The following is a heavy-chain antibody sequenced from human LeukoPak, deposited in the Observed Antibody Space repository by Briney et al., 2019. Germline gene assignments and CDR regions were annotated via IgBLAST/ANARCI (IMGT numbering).Heavy chain of an antibody. CDR2: IIPIFGTA. CDR1: GGTFSSYA. Sequence: GASVKVSCKASGGTFSSYAISWVRQAPGQGLEWMGGIIPIFGTANYAQKFQGRVTITADESTSTAYMELSSLRSEDTAVYYCARAGSSSWQPRNYYYYYGMDVWGQGTTVTVSS. D-gene: IGHD6-13*01. CDR3: ARAGSSSWQPRNYYYYYGMDV. J-gene: IGHJ6*02. V-gene: IGHV1-69*13.